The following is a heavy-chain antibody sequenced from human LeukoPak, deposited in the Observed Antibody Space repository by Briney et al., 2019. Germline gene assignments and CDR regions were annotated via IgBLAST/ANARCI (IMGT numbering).Heavy chain of an antibody. V-gene: IGHV4-39*07. Sequence: SETLSLTCTVSGGSISSSSYYWGWIRQPPGKGLEWIGSIYHSGSTYYNPSLKSRVTLSVDKSKNQFSLRLSSVTAADTAVYYCAGAYCGGDCYSGRTFDIWGQGTMVTVSS. CDR1: GGSISSSSYY. J-gene: IGHJ3*02. CDR3: AGAYCGGDCYSGRTFDI. CDR2: IYHSGST. D-gene: IGHD2-21*02.